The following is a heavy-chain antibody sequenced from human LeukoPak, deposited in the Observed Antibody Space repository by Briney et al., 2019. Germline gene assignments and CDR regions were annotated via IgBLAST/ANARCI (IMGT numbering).Heavy chain of an antibody. J-gene: IGHJ4*02. V-gene: IGHV3-64D*06. CDR2: ISSNGGST. CDR3: VKPSYSSGWYGY. D-gene: IGHD6-19*01. Sequence: GGSLRLSCSASGFPFSAYAMHWVRQVPGKGLEYVSAISSNGGSTYYADSVKGRFTISRDNSKNTLYLQMNSLRAGDTAVYYCVKPSYSSGWYGYWGQGSLVTVSS. CDR1: GFPFSAYA.